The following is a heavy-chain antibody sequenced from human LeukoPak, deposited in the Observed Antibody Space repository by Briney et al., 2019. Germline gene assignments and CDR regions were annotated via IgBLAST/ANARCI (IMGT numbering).Heavy chain of an antibody. CDR1: GFTFDDCA. CDR3: ARPLKANAGYFDF. Sequence: GGSLRLSCAASGFTFDDCAMHWVRQAPGKGLAWVAFIQYDGSNKYFADSVKGRFTISRDNSKNTLYLQMNSLRAEDTAVYYCARPLKANAGYFDFWGQGTLVTVCS. CDR2: IQYDGSNK. D-gene: IGHD3-10*01. J-gene: IGHJ4*02. V-gene: IGHV3-30*04.